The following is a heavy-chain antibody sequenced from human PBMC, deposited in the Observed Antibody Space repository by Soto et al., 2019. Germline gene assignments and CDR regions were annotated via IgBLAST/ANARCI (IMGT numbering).Heavy chain of an antibody. CDR2: INHSGST. J-gene: IGHJ4*02. D-gene: IGHD6-13*01. CDR1: GGSFSGYY. Sequence: SETLSLTCAVYGGSFSGYYWSWIRQPPGKGLEWIGEINHSGSTNYNPSLKSRVTISVDTSKNQFSLKLSSVTAADTAVYYCARESIAAAGTYFDYWGQGTLVTVSS. V-gene: IGHV4-34*01. CDR3: ARESIAAAGTYFDY.